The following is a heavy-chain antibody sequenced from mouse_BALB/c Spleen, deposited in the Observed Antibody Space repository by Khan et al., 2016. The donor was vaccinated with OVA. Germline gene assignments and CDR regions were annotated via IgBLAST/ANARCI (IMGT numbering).Heavy chain of an antibody. Sequence: QVQLQQSGPGLVQPSQSLSITCTVSGFSLSSYGVHWVRQSPGKGLEWVGVICSGGSTDFNAAFISRMSISKANSTTQVFFKMNSLQTNDSSIYYCARGGLPFTYWGQGTLVTVSA. V-gene: IGHV2-2*02. CDR2: ICSGGST. J-gene: IGHJ3*01. CDR3: ARGGLPFTY. CDR1: GFSLSSYG. D-gene: IGHD2-13*01.